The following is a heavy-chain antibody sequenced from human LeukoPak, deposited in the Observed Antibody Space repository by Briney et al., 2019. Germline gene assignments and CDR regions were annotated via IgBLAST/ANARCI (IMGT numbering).Heavy chain of an antibody. CDR3: AREVRATVVTPPFDY. V-gene: IGHV6-1*01. Sequence: SQTLSLTCAISGDSVSSNSAAWNWIRQSPSRGLESLGRTYYRSKWYNDYAVSVKSRITINPDTSKNQFSLQLNSVTPEDTAVYYCAREVRATVVTPPFDYWGQGTLVTVSS. J-gene: IGHJ4*02. CDR2: TYYRSKWYN. CDR1: GDSVSSNSAA. D-gene: IGHD4-23*01.